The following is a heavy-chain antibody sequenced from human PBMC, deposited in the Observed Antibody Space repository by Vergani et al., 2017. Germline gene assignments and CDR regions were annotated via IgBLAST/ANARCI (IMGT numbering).Heavy chain of an antibody. J-gene: IGHJ6*02. Sequence: QGQLAQSGAEVKKPGSSVKVSCKASGGTFSSNSISWVRQAPGQGLEWMGRIIPIFGTTSYAQKFQGRVTILADESTSTAYMELSSLRSEDTAVYYCARSSGYYSYYYYYGMDVWGQGTTVTVSS. CDR3: ARSSGYYSYYYYYGMDV. CDR1: GGTFSSNS. V-gene: IGHV1-69*13. D-gene: IGHD3-22*01. CDR2: IIPIFGTT.